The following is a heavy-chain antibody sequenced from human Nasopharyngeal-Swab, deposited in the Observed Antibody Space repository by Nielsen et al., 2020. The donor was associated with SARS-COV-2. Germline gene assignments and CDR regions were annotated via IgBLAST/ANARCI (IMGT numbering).Heavy chain of an antibody. CDR2: INPGGGSA. CDR1: GYTFTRYY. J-gene: IGHJ5*02. Sequence: ASVEVSCKASGYTFTRYYIHWVRQAPGQGLEWMGIINPGGGSARYSQNFQGRVTMTRDTYTSTVYMELSSLRSEDTAVYYCARGGDPREVVAATDCFDPWSQGTLVTVSS. V-gene: IGHV1-46*01. D-gene: IGHD2-15*01. CDR3: ARGGDPREVVAATDCFDP.